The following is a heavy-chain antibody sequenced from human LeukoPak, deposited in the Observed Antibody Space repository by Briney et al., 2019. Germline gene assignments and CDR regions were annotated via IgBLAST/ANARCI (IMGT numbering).Heavy chain of an antibody. CDR1: GYIFTSYV. J-gene: IGHJ4*02. D-gene: IGHD3-22*01. V-gene: IGHV7-4-1*02. CDR2: INTNTGNP. CDR3: ARGDYETHGYQTR. Sequence: GASVKVSCKASGYIFTSYVLHWVGQAPGQGLEWMGWINTNTGNPTYAQGFTGRFVFSLDTSASTAYLQISSLKADDTAMYYCARGDYETHGYQTRWGQGTLVTVSS.